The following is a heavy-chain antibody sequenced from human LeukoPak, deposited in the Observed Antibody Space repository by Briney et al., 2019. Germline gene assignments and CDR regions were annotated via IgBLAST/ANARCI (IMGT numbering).Heavy chain of an antibody. Sequence: GGSLRLSCAASGFTFSSYAMGWVRQAPGKGLEWVANIKQDGSEKHYVDSVKGRFTISRDNAKNSLYLQMSSLRAEDTAVYYCTRVEETATTAAIIRKYSYYYYYMDVWGKGNTVTVSS. CDR3: TRVEETATTAAIIRKYSYYYYYMDV. V-gene: IGHV3-7*01. J-gene: IGHJ6*03. CDR1: GFTFSSYA. CDR2: IKQDGSEK. D-gene: IGHD4-11*01.